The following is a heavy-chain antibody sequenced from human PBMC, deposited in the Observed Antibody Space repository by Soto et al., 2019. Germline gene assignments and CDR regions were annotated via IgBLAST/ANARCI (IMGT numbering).Heavy chain of an antibody. CDR2: ISAYNGNT. D-gene: IGHD3-9*01. CDR1: GYTFTSYG. Sequence: GASVKVSCKASGYTFTSYGISWVRQAPGQGLEWMGWISAYNGNTNYAQKLQGRVTMTTDTSTSTAYMELRSLRSDDTAVYYCARDGYYDILTGYPGFDPWGQGTLVTVSS. V-gene: IGHV1-18*01. CDR3: ARDGYYDILTGYPGFDP. J-gene: IGHJ5*02.